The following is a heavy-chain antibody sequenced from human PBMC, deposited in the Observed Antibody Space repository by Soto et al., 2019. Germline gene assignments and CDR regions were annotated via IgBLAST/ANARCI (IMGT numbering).Heavy chain of an antibody. D-gene: IGHD3-16*01. CDR3: ARGNPFNYAGFDV. CDR2: MNAKSGDT. J-gene: IGHJ6*02. Sequence: ASVKVSCKASGYTFSDFDINWRRQASGQGPEWMGWMNAKSGDTFSAQRFQGKFNMTWDTSLSTAYMEVGSLTSDDTAIYYCARGNPFNYAGFDVWGQGTTVTVSS. CDR1: GYTFSDFD. V-gene: IGHV1-8*01.